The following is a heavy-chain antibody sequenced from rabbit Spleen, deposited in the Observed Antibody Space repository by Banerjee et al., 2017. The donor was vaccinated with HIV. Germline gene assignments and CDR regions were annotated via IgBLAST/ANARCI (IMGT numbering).Heavy chain of an antibody. CDR3: ARDTGSSFSSYGMDL. CDR2: IDTGSSGFT. J-gene: IGHJ6*01. D-gene: IGHD8-1*01. Sequence: QSLEESGGDLVKPGASLTLTCTASGVSFSSNYYMCWVRQAPGKGLEWIACIDTGSSGFTYFASWAKGRFTCSKTSSTTVTLRMTSLTAADTATYFCARDTGSSFSSYGMDLWGPGTLVTVS. V-gene: IGHV1S40*01. CDR1: GVSFSSNYY.